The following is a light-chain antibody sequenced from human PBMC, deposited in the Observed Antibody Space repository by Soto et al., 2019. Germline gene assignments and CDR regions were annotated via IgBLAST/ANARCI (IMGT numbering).Light chain of an antibody. CDR1: HNIERW. J-gene: IGKJ1*01. V-gene: IGKV1-5*01. Sequence: IQMTQSPSTPFSTLSDRVTITSRASHNIERWMAWYQQKPGKAPKLLIYDASSFESGVPSRFSGSGSGTEFTLTIGSMPPDGFATYYCQQYNSHWTFSQGTKVDIK. CDR3: QQYNSHWT. CDR2: DAS.